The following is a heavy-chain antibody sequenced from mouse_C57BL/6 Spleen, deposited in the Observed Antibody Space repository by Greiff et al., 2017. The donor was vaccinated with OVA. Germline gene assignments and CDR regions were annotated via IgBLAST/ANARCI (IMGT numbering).Heavy chain of an antibody. CDR3: ARCYYGSSFPTRYFDV. Sequence: VQLQQPGAELVKPGASVKLSCKASGYTFTSYWMQWVKQRPGQGLEWIGEIDPSDSYTNYTQKFKGKATLTVDTSSSTAYMQLSSLTSEDSAVYYGARCYYGSSFPTRYFDVWGTGTTVTVSS. J-gene: IGHJ1*03. CDR1: GYTFTSYW. V-gene: IGHV1-50*01. D-gene: IGHD1-1*01. CDR2: IDPSDSYT.